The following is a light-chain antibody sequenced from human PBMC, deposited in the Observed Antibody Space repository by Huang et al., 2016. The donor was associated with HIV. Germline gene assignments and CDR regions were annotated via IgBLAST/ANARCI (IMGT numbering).Light chain of an antibody. CDR1: QNINFY. CDR3: QQAYSNSPS. Sequence: DIQLTQSPSSLSASVGARVTITCRPSQNINFYLNWYQHKTGKAPELLIYAASTLQGRVPSRFIGGRSGTDFTLTISSLQPEDSAIYYCQQAYSNSPSFGGGTKVEIK. V-gene: IGKV1-39*01. J-gene: IGKJ4*01. CDR2: AAS.